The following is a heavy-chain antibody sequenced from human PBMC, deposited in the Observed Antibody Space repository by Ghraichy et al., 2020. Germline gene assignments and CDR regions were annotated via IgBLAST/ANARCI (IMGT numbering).Heavy chain of an antibody. D-gene: IGHD3-22*01. CDR1: GFTFSSYW. Sequence: GGSLRLSCAASGFTFSSYWMSWVRQAPGKGLEWVANIKQDGSEKYYVDSVKGRFTISRDNAKNSLYLQMNSLRAEDTAVYYCARDHHYDSSGYYYVAEYFQHWGQGTLVTVSS. CDR2: IKQDGSEK. J-gene: IGHJ1*01. V-gene: IGHV3-7*03. CDR3: ARDHHYDSSGYYYVAEYFQH.